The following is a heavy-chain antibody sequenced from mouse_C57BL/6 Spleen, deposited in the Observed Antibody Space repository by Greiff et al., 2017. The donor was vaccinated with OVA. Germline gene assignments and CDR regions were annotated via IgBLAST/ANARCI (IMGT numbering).Heavy chain of an antibody. CDR1: GYTFTSYW. V-gene: IGHV1-69*01. J-gene: IGHJ2*01. D-gene: IGHD2-1*01. CDR3: ARGGNYYFDY. CDR2: IDPSDSYT. Sequence: QVQLQQPGAELVMPGASVKLSCKASGYTFTSYWMHWVKQRPGQGLEWIGVIDPSDSYTNYNQKFKGKSTLTVDKSSSTAYMQLSSLTSEDSAVYYCARGGNYYFDYWGQGTTLTVSS.